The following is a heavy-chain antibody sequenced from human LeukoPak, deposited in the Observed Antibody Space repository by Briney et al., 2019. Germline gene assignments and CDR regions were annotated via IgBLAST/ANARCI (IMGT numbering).Heavy chain of an antibody. CDR3: AKALGVVIPPHYFDY. J-gene: IGHJ4*02. V-gene: IGHV3-30*02. Sequence: PGGSLRLSCEVSGFTCSDYSMNWVRQAPGKGLEWVAFIRSDGSKKYYADSVKGRFTISRDNSKNTLYVQMNSLRAEDTAVYYCAKALGVVIPPHYFDYWGQGTLVTVSS. CDR2: IRSDGSKK. D-gene: IGHD3-3*01. CDR1: GFTCSDYS.